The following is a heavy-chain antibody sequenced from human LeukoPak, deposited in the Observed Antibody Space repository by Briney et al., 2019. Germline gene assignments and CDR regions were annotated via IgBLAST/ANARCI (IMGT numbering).Heavy chain of an antibody. J-gene: IGHJ4*02. CDR3: ARMFDIVVVPALDPSDY. Sequence: ASVKVSCKASGYTFTGYYMHWVRQAPGQGLEWMGWINPNSGGTNYAQKFQGRVTMTRDTSISTAYVELSRLRSDDTAVYYCARMFDIVVVPALDPSDYWGQGTLVTVSS. V-gene: IGHV1-2*02. D-gene: IGHD2-2*01. CDR1: GYTFTGYY. CDR2: INPNSGGT.